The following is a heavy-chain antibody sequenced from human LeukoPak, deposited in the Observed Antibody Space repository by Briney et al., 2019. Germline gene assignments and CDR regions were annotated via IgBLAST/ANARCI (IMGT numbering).Heavy chain of an antibody. J-gene: IGHJ5*02. Sequence: SETLSLTCTVSGGSISSYYWSWIRQPPGKGLEWIGYIYYSGSTNYNPSPKSRVTISVDTSKNQFSLKLSSVTAADTAVYYCARHAAVEGSSGWSPLWWFDPWGQGTLVTVSS. CDR1: GGSISSYY. V-gene: IGHV4-59*08. CDR2: IYYSGST. D-gene: IGHD6-19*01. CDR3: ARHAAVEGSSGWSPLWWFDP.